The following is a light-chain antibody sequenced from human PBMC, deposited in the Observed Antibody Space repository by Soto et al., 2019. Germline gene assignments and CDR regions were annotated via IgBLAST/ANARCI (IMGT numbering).Light chain of an antibody. CDR1: QSIGSR. J-gene: IGKJ1*01. CDR3: QQYNSYSGT. CDR2: KAS. Sequence: DIQMTQSPSTLSASVGDRVTITCRASQSIGSRLAWFQQKPGKAPKLLTYKASSLESGVPSRFSGSGSWTEFTLTISSLQPDDFATYYCQQYNSYSGTFGQGTKVEIK. V-gene: IGKV1-5*03.